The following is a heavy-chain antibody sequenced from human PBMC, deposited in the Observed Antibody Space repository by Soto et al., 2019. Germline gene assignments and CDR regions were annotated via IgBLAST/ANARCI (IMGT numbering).Heavy chain of an antibody. D-gene: IGHD3-22*01. Sequence: GGSLRLSCAASGFTVSSHYMSWVRQSPGKGLEWVSVIYSGGSTHYTDSVKGRFTISRDNSKNTLYPQMNSLRAEDTAVYYCARGYDSSGLDYWGQGTLVTVSS. CDR3: ARGYDSSGLDY. J-gene: IGHJ4*02. V-gene: IGHV3-53*01. CDR1: GFTVSSHY. CDR2: IYSGGST.